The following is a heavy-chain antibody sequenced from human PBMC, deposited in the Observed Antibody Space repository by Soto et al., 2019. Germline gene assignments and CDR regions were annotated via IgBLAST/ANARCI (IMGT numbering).Heavy chain of an antibody. D-gene: IGHD2-15*01. CDR2: IIPIFGTA. J-gene: IGHJ4*02. V-gene: IGHV1-69*12. CDR3: AREVPAGRNY. CDR1: GGTFSSYA. Sequence: QVQLVQSGDEVKKPGSSVKVSCKASGGTFSSYALSWVIQAPGQGLEWMGGIIPIFGTANYAQKFQGRGTINGDEATSRAYMDLTSLSSEDTAVYYCAREVPAGRNYWGQRNLVTVSS.